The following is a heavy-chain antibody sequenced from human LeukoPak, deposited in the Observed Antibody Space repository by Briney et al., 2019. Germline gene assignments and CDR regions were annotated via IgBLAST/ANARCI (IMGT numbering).Heavy chain of an antibody. J-gene: IGHJ5*02. V-gene: IGHV4-59*01. Sequence: PSETLSLTCTASGGSISSYYWSWIRQPPGKGLEWIGYIYYSGSTNYNPSLKSRVTISVYTSKNQFSLKLSSVTAADTAVYYCALYGDDYDSSGYYPSWGQGTLVTVSS. CDR3: ALYGDDYDSSGYYPS. D-gene: IGHD3-22*01. CDR2: IYYSGST. CDR1: GGSISSYY.